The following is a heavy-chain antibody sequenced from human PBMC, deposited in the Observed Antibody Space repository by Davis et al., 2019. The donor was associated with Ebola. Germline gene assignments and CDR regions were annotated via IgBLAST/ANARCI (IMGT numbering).Heavy chain of an antibody. V-gene: IGHV1-8*01. CDR3: ATLWFGELLGMDV. CDR1: GYTFTSHD. Sequence: ASVKVSCKASGYTFTSHDINWVRQATGQGLEWVGWINPNSGNTGYARKFQGRVTMTRNTSINTAYMELSSLRSDDTAVYYCATLWFGELLGMDVWGKGTTVTVSS. CDR2: INPNSGNT. J-gene: IGHJ6*04. D-gene: IGHD3-10*01.